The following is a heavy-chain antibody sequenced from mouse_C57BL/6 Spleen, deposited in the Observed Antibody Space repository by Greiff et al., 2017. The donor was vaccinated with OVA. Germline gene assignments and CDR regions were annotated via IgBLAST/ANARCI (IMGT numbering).Heavy chain of an antibody. CDR3: AKKGYSNSYYFDY. CDR1: GFSLTSYG. Sequence: VKVVESGPGLVQPSQSLSITCTVSGFSLTSYGVHWVRQSPGKGLEWLGVIWRGGSTDYNAAFMSRLSITKDNSKSQVFFKMNSLQADDTAIYYCAKKGYSNSYYFDYWGQGTTLTVSS. J-gene: IGHJ2*01. CDR2: IWRGGST. V-gene: IGHV2-5*01. D-gene: IGHD2-5*01.